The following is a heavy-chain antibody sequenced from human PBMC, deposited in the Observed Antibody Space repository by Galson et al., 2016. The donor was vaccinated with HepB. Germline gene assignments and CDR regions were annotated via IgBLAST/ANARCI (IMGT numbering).Heavy chain of an antibody. D-gene: IGHD2-2*01. V-gene: IGHV1-2*04. CDR3: AKGGGPKDQLLWNWFDP. J-gene: IGHJ5*02. CDR1: GYSFTDYH. Sequence: SVKVSCKASGYSFTDYHMHWVRQAPGQGLEWMGWINPTSGVTKYAQKFQGWVTMTRDTSISIAFMELSRLRSDDTAIYYCAKGGGPKDQLLWNWFDPWGQGTLVTVSS. CDR2: INPTSGVT.